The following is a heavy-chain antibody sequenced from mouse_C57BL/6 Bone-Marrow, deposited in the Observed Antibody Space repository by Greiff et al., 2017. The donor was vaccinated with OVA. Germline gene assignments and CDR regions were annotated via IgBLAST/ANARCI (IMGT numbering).Heavy chain of an antibody. V-gene: IGHV1-9*01. J-gene: IGHJ2*01. CDR1: GYTFTGYW. D-gene: IGHD1-1*01. CDR2: ILPGSGST. Sequence: VQLQQSGAELLKPGASVKLSCKATGYTFTGYWIEWVKQRPGHGLEWIGEILPGSGSTNYNEKFKGKATFTADTSSNTAYMQLSSLTTEDSAIYYCARSFYYYGSSYGGYYFDYWGQGTTLTVSS. CDR3: ARSFYYYGSSYGGYYFDY.